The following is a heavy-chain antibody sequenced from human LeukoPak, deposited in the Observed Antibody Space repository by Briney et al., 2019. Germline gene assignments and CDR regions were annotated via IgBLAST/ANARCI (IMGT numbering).Heavy chain of an antibody. J-gene: IGHJ4*02. D-gene: IGHD5-24*01. V-gene: IGHV4-34*01. CDR1: GGSFSGYY. Sequence: PSETLSLTXAVYGGSFSGYYWSWIRQPPGKGLEWIGEINHSGSTNYNPSLKSRVTISVDTSKNQFSLKLSSVTAADTAVYYCARRRDGYNWGYYFDYWGQGTLVTVSS. CDR2: INHSGST. CDR3: ARRRDGYNWGYYFDY.